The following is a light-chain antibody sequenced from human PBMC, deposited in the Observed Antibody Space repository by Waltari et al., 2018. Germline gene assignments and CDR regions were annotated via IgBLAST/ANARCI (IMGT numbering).Light chain of an antibody. CDR1: SSDIGSFNF. V-gene: IGLV2-14*01. Sequence: QSALTQPASVSGSPGQSITISCSGTSSDIGSFNFVPWYQQHPGKVPKLLIYEVTNRPSGVSNRFSGSKSVNTASLTISGLQAEDEADYYCSSYTSSTTVVFGGGTKLTVL. CDR2: EVT. CDR3: SSYTSSTTVV. J-gene: IGLJ2*01.